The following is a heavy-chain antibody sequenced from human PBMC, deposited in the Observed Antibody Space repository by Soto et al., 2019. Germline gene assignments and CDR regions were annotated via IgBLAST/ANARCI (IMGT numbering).Heavy chain of an antibody. CDR1: GGSISSHY. CDR2: THYSGNT. Sequence: QVQLQESGPGLVKPSETQSLTCTVSGGSISSHYWSWIRQPPGKGLEWIAYTHYSGNTDYSPSLKSRVTISVDASKNQFSLKLSSVTAADTAVYYCARGGWYLDLWGRGTLVTVSP. J-gene: IGHJ2*01. CDR3: ARGGWYLDL. V-gene: IGHV4-59*11.